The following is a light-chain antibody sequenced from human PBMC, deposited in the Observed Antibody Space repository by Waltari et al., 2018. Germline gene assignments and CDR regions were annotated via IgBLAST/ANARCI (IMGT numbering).Light chain of an antibody. V-gene: IGLV2-11*01. CDR2: DVT. Sequence: QSALTQPRPVSGSPGQSVTISCTGTNSDVGNYNYISWYQQHPGKAPKFMIYDVTERPSGVPDRFSGSKSGNTASLTISGLQAEDEADYYCCSYAGSYTWVFGGGTKLTVL. J-gene: IGLJ3*02. CDR1: NSDVGNYNY. CDR3: CSYAGSYTWV.